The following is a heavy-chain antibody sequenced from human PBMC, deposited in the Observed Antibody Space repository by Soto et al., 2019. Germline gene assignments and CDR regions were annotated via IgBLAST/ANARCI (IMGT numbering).Heavy chain of an antibody. J-gene: IGHJ6*02. CDR1: GGTFSSYA. D-gene: IGHD3-22*01. CDR2: IIPIFGIA. Sequence: QVQLVQSGAEVKKPGSSVKVSCKASGGTFSSYAISWVRQAPGQGLEWMGGIIPIFGIANYAQKFQGRVTITADKSTSTAYMELSSLRSEDTAVYYCARDRWYYYDSSGYLRGGMDVWGQGTTVTVSS. V-gene: IGHV1-69*17. CDR3: ARDRWYYYDSSGYLRGGMDV.